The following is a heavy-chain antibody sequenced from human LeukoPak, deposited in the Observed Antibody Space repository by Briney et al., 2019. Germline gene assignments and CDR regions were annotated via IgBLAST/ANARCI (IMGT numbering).Heavy chain of an antibody. Sequence: GGSLRLSCAASGFPFTIYWMSWVRQAPGKGLEWVANIDQDGREKYFVDSVRGRFSIFRDNDKNTLYLQMNSLRVEDTAIYYCARGRYLDWLPYFFDYWGQGTLVTVFS. D-gene: IGHD3-9*01. V-gene: IGHV3-7*01. CDR2: IDQDGREK. CDR1: GFPFTIYW. CDR3: ARGRYLDWLPYFFDY. J-gene: IGHJ4*02.